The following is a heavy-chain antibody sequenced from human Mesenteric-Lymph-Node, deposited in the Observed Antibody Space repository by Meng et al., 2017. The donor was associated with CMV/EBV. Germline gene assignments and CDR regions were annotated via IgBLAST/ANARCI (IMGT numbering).Heavy chain of an antibody. V-gene: IGHV4-38-2*02. D-gene: IGHD3-10*01. CDR1: GYSISSGYY. CDR2: VDHSGNT. J-gene: IGHJ4*02. Sequence: SETLSLTCTVSGYSISSGYYWGWIRLPPQKGLEWIGNVDHSGNTYYNPSLKSRVTISLDTSNNQFSLYLVFVAAADTAVYYCARRSGTYLPNIVYWCQGTLVTVSS. CDR3: ARRSGTYLPNIVY.